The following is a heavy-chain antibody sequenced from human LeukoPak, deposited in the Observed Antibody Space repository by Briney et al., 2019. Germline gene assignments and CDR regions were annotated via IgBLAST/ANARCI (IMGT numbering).Heavy chain of an antibody. D-gene: IGHD3-10*01. V-gene: IGHV3-30*18. CDR2: ISYDGNNK. CDR1: GFTFSSYG. Sequence: PGGSLRLSCAVSGFTFSSYGMHWVRQAPGKGLEWVAVISYDGNNKFYADSVKGRFTISRDNSRNTLYLQMNSLRAEDTALYYCAKDAMVRGVIITPSWFDPWGQGTLVTVSS. J-gene: IGHJ5*02. CDR3: AKDAMVRGVIITPSWFDP.